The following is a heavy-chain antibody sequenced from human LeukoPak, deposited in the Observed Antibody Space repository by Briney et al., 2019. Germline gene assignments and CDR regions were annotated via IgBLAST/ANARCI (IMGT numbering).Heavy chain of an antibody. V-gene: IGHV4-30-2*01. J-gene: IGHJ4*02. D-gene: IGHD6-13*01. CDR1: GGSVSSGGYY. CDR3: ARVGLAAAYDY. CDR2: IYHSGST. Sequence: PSETLSLTCTVSGGSVSSGGYYWSWLRQHPGKGLEWIGYIYHSGSTYYNPSLKSRVTISVDRSKNQFSLKLSSVTAADTAVYYCARVGLAAAYDYWGQGTLVTVSS.